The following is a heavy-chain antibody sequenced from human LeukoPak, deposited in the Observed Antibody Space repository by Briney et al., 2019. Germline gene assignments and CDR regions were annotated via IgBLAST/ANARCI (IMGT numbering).Heavy chain of an antibody. Sequence: PGGSLRLSCAASGFTFSSYAMSWVRQAPGKGLEWVSAISGSGGSTYYADSVKGRFTISRDNAKNSLYLQMNSLRAEDTAVYYCARDPRYDRSIDYWGQGTLVTVSS. CDR3: ARDPRYDRSIDY. D-gene: IGHD3-22*01. CDR2: ISGSGGST. J-gene: IGHJ4*02. CDR1: GFTFSSYA. V-gene: IGHV3-23*01.